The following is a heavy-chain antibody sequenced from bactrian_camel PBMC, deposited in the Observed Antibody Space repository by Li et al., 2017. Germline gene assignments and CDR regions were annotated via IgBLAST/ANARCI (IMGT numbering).Heavy chain of an antibody. Sequence: VQLVESGGGSVQNGGSLRLSCAASGYTYSSYCMGWFRQAPGKEREGVALIYTAGGSTYYADSVKGRFTISRDNAKNTVSLQMNGLKPEDTAVYYCAADRAIYYRDYGPYRPGLGNWGQGTQVTVS. D-gene: IGHD4*01. CDR3: AADRAIYYRDYGPYRPGLGN. V-gene: IGHV3S40*01. CDR2: IYTAGGST. CDR1: GYTYSSYC. J-gene: IGHJ6*01.